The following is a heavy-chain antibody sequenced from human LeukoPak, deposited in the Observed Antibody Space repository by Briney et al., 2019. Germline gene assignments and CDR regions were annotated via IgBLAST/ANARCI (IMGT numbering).Heavy chain of an antibody. CDR3: ARAGRNGERHVDH. CDR2: IYPGDSDT. D-gene: IGHD1-1*01. Sequence: GEALKISCKGSGYSFPNYWIGWVRQMPGEGLELMGIIYPGDSDTRYSPSFQGQVTISADKSISTTYLQWSSLEASDSGMYCARAGRNGERHVDHWGQGTLVTVSS. V-gene: IGHV5-51*01. CDR1: GYSFPNYW. J-gene: IGHJ4*02.